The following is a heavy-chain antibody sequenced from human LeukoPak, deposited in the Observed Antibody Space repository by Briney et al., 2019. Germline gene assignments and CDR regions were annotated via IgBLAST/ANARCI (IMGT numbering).Heavy chain of an antibody. Sequence: GGSLRLSSAASTFTVSYNYMRWIRQAPGKGLEWISYISFSSGLTNYADSVKGRFTISRDNAKNSLYLQMNSLRAEDTAVYYCARDERDGYNRVDSWGQGTLVTVSS. CDR3: ARDERDGYNRVDS. CDR2: ISFSSGLT. V-gene: IGHV3-11*05. D-gene: IGHD5-24*01. J-gene: IGHJ4*02. CDR1: TFTVSYNY.